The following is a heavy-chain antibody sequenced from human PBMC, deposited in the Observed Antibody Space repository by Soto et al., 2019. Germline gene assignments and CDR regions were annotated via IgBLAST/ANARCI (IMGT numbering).Heavy chain of an antibody. CDR2: IIPIFGTA. CDR3: ASSTVTYSSYYYYGMDV. J-gene: IGHJ6*02. D-gene: IGHD4-17*01. Sequence: ASVKVSSKASGGTFSSYALSWLRQAPGQGLEWMGGIIPIFGTANYAQKFQGRVTITADESTSTAYMELSSLRSEDTAVYYCASSTVTYSSYYYYGMDVWGQGTTVTVS. CDR1: GGTFSSYA. V-gene: IGHV1-69*13.